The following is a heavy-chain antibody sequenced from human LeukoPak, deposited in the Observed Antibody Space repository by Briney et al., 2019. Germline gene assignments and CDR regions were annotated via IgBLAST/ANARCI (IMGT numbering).Heavy chain of an antibody. CDR2: IYTSGST. J-gene: IGHJ3*02. V-gene: IGHV4-61*02. Sequence: SQTLSLTCTVSGGSINSGSYYWSWIRQPAGKGLEWIGRIYTSGSTNYNPSLKSRVTISVDTSKNQFSLKLSSVTAADTDVYYCARDQYYYDSSGYYLWAFDIWGQGTMVTVSS. CDR3: ARDQYYYDSSGYYLWAFDI. CDR1: GGSINSGSYY. D-gene: IGHD3-22*01.